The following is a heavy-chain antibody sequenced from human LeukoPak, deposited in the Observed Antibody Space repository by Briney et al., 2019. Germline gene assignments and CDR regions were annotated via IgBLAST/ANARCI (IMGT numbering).Heavy chain of an antibody. CDR2: MNPNSGNT. Sequence: ASVKVSCKASGGTFSSYAISWVQQATGQGLEWMGWMNPNSGNTGYAQKFQGRVTMTRNTSISTAYMELSSLRSEDTAVYYCARVFIAAADDAFDIWGQGTMVTVSS. V-gene: IGHV1-8*02. D-gene: IGHD6-13*01. J-gene: IGHJ3*02. CDR1: GGTFSSYA. CDR3: ARVFIAAADDAFDI.